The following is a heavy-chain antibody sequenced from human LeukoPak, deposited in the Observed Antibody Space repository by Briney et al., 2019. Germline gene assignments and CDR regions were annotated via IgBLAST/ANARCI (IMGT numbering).Heavy chain of an antibody. Sequence: SETLSLTCAVYGGSFSGYYWSWIRQPPGKGLEWIGEINHSGSTNYNPSLKSRVTISVDTSKNQFSLKLSSVTAADTAVYYCARHATSGIAVAVDHFDYWGQGTLVTVSS. CDR2: INHSGST. CDR3: ARHATSGIAVAVDHFDY. CDR1: GGSFSGYY. D-gene: IGHD6-19*01. V-gene: IGHV4-34*01. J-gene: IGHJ4*02.